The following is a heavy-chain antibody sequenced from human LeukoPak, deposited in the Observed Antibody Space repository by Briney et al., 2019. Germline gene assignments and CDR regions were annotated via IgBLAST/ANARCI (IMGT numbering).Heavy chain of an antibody. CDR3: ARGYDSSAYYPFNY. CDR1: GGSLSTHH. Sequence: PSETLSLTCVVSGGSLSTHHWSWIRQSPGRGLEWIEYISDSGSTNYNPSPKSRVTISVDTSKNQFSLMLSSVTAADTAVYYCARGYDSSAYYPFNYWGQGTLVTVSS. CDR2: ISDSGST. J-gene: IGHJ4*02. D-gene: IGHD3-22*01. V-gene: IGHV4-59*11.